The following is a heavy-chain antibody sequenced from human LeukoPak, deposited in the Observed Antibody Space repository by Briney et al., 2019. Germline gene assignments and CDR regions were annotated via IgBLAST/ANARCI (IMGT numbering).Heavy chain of an antibody. D-gene: IGHD3-22*01. J-gene: IGHJ4*02. V-gene: IGHV3-30-3*01. CDR1: GFTFSSDT. CDR3: APSSRGYYVHFDY. CDR2: ISYDGSNK. Sequence: PGGSLRLSCAASGFTFSSDTMHWVRQAPGKGLEWVAVISYDGSNKYHADSVRGRFTISRDNSKNTLYLQMNSLRADDTAVYYCAPSSRGYYVHFDYWGQGTLVTVSS.